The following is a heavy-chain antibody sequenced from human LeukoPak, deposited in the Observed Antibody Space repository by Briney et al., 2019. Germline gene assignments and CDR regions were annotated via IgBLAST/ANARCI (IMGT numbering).Heavy chain of an antibody. CDR2: ISWDGGST. CDR1: GFTFDDYT. Sequence: GGSLRLSCAASGFTFDDYTMHWVRQAPGKGLEWVSLISWDGGSTYYADSVKGRFTISRDSSKNSLYLQMNSLRTEDTALYYCAKSSSSQDGMDVWGQGTTVTVSS. D-gene: IGHD6-6*01. CDR3: AKSSSSQDGMDV. V-gene: IGHV3-43*01. J-gene: IGHJ6*02.